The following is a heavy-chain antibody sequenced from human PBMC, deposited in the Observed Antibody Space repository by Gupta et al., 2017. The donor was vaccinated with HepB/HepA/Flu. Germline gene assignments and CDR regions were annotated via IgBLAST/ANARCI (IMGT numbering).Heavy chain of an antibody. CDR2: ISYDGSNK. CDR3: ARDRVGATQRLVLDY. Sequence: QVQLVESGGGVVQPGRSLRLSCAASGFTFSSYAMHWVRQAPGKGLEWVAVISYDGSNKYYADSVKGRFTISRDNSKNTLYLQMNSLRAEDTAVYYCARDRVGATQRLVLDYWGQGTLVTVSS. V-gene: IGHV3-30-3*01. J-gene: IGHJ4*02. CDR1: GFTFSSYA. D-gene: IGHD1-26*01.